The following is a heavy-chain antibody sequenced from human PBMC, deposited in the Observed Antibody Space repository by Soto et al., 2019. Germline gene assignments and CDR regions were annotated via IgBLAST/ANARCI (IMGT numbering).Heavy chain of an antibody. V-gene: IGHV3-33*01. CDR2: IWYDGSNK. CDR3: ARDLSRDYDSSGIPGY. J-gene: IGHJ4*02. D-gene: IGHD3-22*01. CDR1: GFTFSSYG. Sequence: PGGSLRLSCAASGFTFSSYGMHWFRQAPGKGLEWVAVIWYDGSNKYYADSVKGRFTISRDNSKNTLYLQMNSLRAEDTAVYYCARDLSRDYDSSGIPGYWGQGTLVTVSS.